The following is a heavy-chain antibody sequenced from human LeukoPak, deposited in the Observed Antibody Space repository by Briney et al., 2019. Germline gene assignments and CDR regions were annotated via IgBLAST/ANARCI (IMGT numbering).Heavy chain of an antibody. CDR1: GGSISSSSYY. J-gene: IGHJ3*02. CDR2: IYYSGST. D-gene: IGHD3-22*01. CDR3: ASRSPVDYDDAFDI. V-gene: IGHV4-39*07. Sequence: SETLSLTCTVSGGSISSSSYYWGWIRQPPGKGLEWIGSIYYSGSTYYNPSLKSRVTISVDTSKNQFSLKLSSVTAADTAVYYCASRSPVDYDDAFDIWGQGTMVTVSS.